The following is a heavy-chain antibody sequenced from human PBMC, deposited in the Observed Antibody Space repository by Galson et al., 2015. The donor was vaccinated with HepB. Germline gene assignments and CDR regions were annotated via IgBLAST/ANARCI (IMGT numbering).Heavy chain of an antibody. CDR3: ARERQFLRYFDS. D-gene: IGHD6-19*01. CDR2: ISRSGSFI. J-gene: IGHJ4*02. V-gene: IGHV3-11*01. CDR1: GFTFTDHY. Sequence: SLRLSCAASGFTFTDHYMRWIRQAPGKGLEWVSYISRSGSFINYPEPVKGRFTMSRDNAKNSVYMQLNSQRVEDTAVYSSARERQFLRYFDSWGQGTLVTVPS.